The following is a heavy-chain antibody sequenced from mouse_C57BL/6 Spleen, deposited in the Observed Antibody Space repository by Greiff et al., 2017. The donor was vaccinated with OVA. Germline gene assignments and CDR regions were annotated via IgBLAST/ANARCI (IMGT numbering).Heavy chain of an antibody. CDR3: AKEEETYDSNPGWCAY. D-gene: IGHD2-5*01. CDR1: GYTFTSYW. V-gene: IGHV1-53*01. J-gene: IGHJ3*01. CDR2: INPSNGDT. Sequence: QVQLQQPGTELAKPGASVKLSCKASGYTFTSYWMNWVKQRPGQGLEWIGNINPSNGDTNYNEKFKSKATLTVDKSSSTAYMQLSSLTSEDSAVYYCAKEEETYDSNPGWCAYWGQGTLVTVSA.